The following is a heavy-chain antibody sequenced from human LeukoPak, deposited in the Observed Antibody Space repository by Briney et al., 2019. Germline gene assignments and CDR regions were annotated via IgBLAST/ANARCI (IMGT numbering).Heavy chain of an antibody. CDR1: GFTFSGSA. J-gene: IGHJ4*02. CDR3: TSLRDYYGSGSYLFDY. D-gene: IGHD3-10*01. V-gene: IGHV3-73*01. Sequence: GESLKISCASSGFTFSGSAMHWVRQASGKGLEWVGRIRSKANSYATAYAASVKGRFTISRDDSKNTAYLQMNSLKTEDTAVYYCTSLRDYYGSGSYLFDYWGQGTLVTVSS. CDR2: IRSKANSYAT.